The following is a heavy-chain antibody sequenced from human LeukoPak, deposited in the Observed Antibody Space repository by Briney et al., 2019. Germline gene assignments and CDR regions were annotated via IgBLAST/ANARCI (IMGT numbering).Heavy chain of an antibody. J-gene: IGHJ4*02. D-gene: IGHD3-16*01. Sequence: GASVTVSCKASGYTFTGYYVHWVRQAPGKGLEWMGWINPNSGGTNYAQKFQGRVTMTRATSINTAYMELSRLRSDDTAVYYCAREPSSHYGEFDYWGQGTLVTVSS. CDR3: AREPSSHYGEFDY. CDR1: GYTFTGYY. CDR2: INPNSGGT. V-gene: IGHV1-2*02.